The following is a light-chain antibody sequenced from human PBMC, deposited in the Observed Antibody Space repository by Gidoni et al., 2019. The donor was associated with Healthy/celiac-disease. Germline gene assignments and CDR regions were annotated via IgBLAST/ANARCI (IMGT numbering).Light chain of an antibody. CDR1: QSVSSSY. CDR2: GAS. J-gene: IGKJ1*01. Sequence: GTLSCRASQSVSSSYLAWYQQKPGQAPRLLIYGASSRATGIPDRFSGSGSGTDFTLTISRLEPEDFAVYYCQQYGSSPQTFXQXTKVEIK. V-gene: IGKV3-20*01. CDR3: QQYGSSPQT.